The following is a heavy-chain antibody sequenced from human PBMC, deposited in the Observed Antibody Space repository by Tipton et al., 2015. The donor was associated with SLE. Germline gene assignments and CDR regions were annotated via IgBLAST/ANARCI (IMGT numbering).Heavy chain of an antibody. CDR1: GYTFTSYG. CDR3: ARVPRYYYDISGYFDY. V-gene: IGHV1-18*01. CDR2: ISGYNGFT. D-gene: IGHD3-22*01. Sequence: QVQLVQSGAEVKKPGASVKVSCKPSGYTFTSYGVSWVRQAPGQGLEWMGWISGYNGFTKYAQKFQDRVTMTTDTSTTTAYMELRSLRSDDTAVYYCARVPRYYYDISGYFDYWGQGTLVSVSS. J-gene: IGHJ4*02.